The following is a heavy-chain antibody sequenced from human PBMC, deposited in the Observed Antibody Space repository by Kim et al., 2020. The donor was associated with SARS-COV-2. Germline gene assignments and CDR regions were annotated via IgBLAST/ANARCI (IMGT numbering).Heavy chain of an antibody. Sequence: GGSLRLSCAASGFTFSSYVMSWVRQPPGKGLEWISAISDSAGRTYYADSVKGRFTISRDNSKNTLYLQMDTLRAEDTAVYYCGRRHAGLGAVDYWGQGTLVTVSS. D-gene: IGHD7-27*01. CDR3: GRRHAGLGAVDY. J-gene: IGHJ4*02. CDR2: ISDSAGRT. V-gene: IGHV3-23*01. CDR1: GFTFSSYV.